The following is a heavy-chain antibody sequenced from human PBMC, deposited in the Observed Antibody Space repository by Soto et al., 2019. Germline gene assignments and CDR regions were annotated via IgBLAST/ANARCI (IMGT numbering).Heavy chain of an antibody. CDR3: HCELWFGEEGY. J-gene: IGHJ4*02. CDR1: GGSFSGYY. V-gene: IGHV4-34*01. Sequence: SETLSLTCAVYGGSFSGYYWSWIRQPPGKGLEWIGEINHSGSTNYNPSLKSRVTISVDTSKNQFSLKLSSVTAADTAVYYCHCELWFGEEGYWGQGPLVTVSP. CDR2: INHSGST. D-gene: IGHD3-10*01.